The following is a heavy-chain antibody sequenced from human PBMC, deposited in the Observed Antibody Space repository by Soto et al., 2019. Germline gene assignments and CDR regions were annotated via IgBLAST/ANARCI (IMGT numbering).Heavy chain of an antibody. CDR2: ISYDVSNK. Sequence: QVQLVESGGGVVQPGRSLRLSCAASGFTFSSYAMHWVRQAPGKGLEWVAVISYDVSNKYYADSVKGRFTISRDNSKNTLYLQMNSLRAEDTAVYYCARDHFFAAWLSTYYFDYWGQGNLVTVSS. V-gene: IGHV3-30-3*01. CDR3: ARDHFFAAWLSTYYFDY. D-gene: IGHD3-3*02. CDR1: GFTFSSYA. J-gene: IGHJ4*02.